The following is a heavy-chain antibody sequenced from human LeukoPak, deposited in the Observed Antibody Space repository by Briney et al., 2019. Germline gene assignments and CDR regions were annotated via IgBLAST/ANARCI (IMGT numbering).Heavy chain of an antibody. CDR2: INPNGGST. V-gene: IGHV1-46*01. D-gene: IGHD6-13*01. CDR1: GYTFTSYY. Sequence: ASVKVSCKASGYTFTSYYMHWVRQAPGQGLEWMGIINPNGGSTSYAQKFQGRVTMTRDTSTSTVYMELSSLRSEDTAVYYCARDRGEGLIAAAGTMIDYWGQGTLVTVSS. J-gene: IGHJ4*02. CDR3: ARDRGEGLIAAAGTMIDY.